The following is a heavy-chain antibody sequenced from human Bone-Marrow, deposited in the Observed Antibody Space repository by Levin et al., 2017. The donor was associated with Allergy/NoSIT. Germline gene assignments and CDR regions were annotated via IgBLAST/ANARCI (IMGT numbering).Heavy chain of an antibody. Sequence: GGSLRLSCAASGFTFSGYSMHWVRQAPGKGLEWVAVTSFDGNEKYYTDSVKGRFSISRDNSKDTVFLQMDSLRSEDTAVYYCARAPYSWNYVYFDYWGQGTLVTVSS. V-gene: IGHV3-30*04. CDR2: TSFDGNEK. CDR3: ARAPYSWNYVYFDY. D-gene: IGHD1-26*01. CDR1: GFTFSGYS. J-gene: IGHJ4*02.